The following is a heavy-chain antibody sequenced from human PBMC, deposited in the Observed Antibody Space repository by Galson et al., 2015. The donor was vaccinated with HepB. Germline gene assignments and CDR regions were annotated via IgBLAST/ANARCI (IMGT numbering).Heavy chain of an antibody. Sequence: SLRLSCAASGFTFSSYGMHWVRQAPGKGLEWVAVIWYDGSNKYYADSVKGRFTISRDNSKNTLYLQMNSLRAEDTAVYYCAKDLLNAGGDDAFDIWGQGTMVTVSS. CDR2: IWYDGSNK. CDR1: GFTFSSYG. D-gene: IGHD3-10*01. CDR3: AKDLLNAGGDDAFDI. J-gene: IGHJ3*02. V-gene: IGHV3-33*06.